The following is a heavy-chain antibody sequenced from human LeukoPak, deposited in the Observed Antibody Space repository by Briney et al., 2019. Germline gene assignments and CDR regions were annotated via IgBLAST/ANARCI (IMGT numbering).Heavy chain of an antibody. CDR3: APTWYSSGWYMVY. D-gene: IGHD6-19*01. Sequence: GASVKVSCKVSGYTLTELSMHWVRQAPGKGLEWMGGFDPEDGETIYAQKSQGRVTMTEDTSTDTAYMELSSLRSEDTAVYYCAPTWYSSGWYMVYWGQGTLVTVSS. J-gene: IGHJ4*02. CDR2: FDPEDGET. V-gene: IGHV1-24*01. CDR1: GYTLTELS.